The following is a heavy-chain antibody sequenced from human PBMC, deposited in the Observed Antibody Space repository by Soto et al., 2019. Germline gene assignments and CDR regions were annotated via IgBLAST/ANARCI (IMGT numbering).Heavy chain of an antibody. CDR2: INPSGGST. D-gene: IGHD3-10*01. Sequence: ASVKVSCKASGYTFTSYYMHWVRQAPGQGLEWMGIINPSGGSTSYAQKFQGRVTMTEDTSTDTAYMELSSLRSEDTAVYYCATSYGSGSYSPAFDIWGQGTMVTVSS. CDR3: ATSYGSGSYSPAFDI. J-gene: IGHJ3*02. V-gene: IGHV1-46*01. CDR1: GYTFTSYY.